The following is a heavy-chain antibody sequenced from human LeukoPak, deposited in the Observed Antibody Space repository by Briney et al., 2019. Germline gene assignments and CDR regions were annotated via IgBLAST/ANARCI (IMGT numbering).Heavy chain of an antibody. J-gene: IGHJ5*02. Sequence: PGGSLRLSCTASGFTFGTYWMSWVRQAPGKGLEWVANIKKDGSEKSYVDSVKGRFIISRDNAKNSLYLEMGSLRAEDSAVYYCAKYSYGSGTSFDPWGQGALVTVSS. CDR2: IKKDGSEK. V-gene: IGHV3-7*01. CDR1: GFTFGTYW. D-gene: IGHD3-10*01. CDR3: AKYSYGSGTSFDP.